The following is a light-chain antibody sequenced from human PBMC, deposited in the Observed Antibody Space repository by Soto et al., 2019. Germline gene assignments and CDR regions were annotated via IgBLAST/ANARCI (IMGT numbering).Light chain of an antibody. Sequence: DIQMTQSPSSLSASVGDRVTITCRASQSISSYLNWYQQKPGKAPKLLIYAASSLQSGVPSRFSGSESGTDFTLTISSLQPEDFATYYCQQSYSTPRTFGQGTEVEIK. V-gene: IGKV1-39*01. CDR1: QSISSY. CDR2: AAS. CDR3: QQSYSTPRT. J-gene: IGKJ1*01.